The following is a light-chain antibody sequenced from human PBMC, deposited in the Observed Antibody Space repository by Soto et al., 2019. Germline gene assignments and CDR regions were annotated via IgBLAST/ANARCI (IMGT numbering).Light chain of an antibody. J-gene: IGLJ2*01. V-gene: IGLV1-40*01. CDR3: QSYDSSLSAVV. CDR2: GNS. CDR1: SSNIVAGYD. Sequence: QSVLTQPPSVSGAPGQRVTISCTGSSSNIVAGYDVHWYQHLPGTAPKLLIYGNSNRPSGVPDRFSGSKSGTSASLAISGLQAEDEADYYCQSYDSSLSAVVFGGGTKLTVL.